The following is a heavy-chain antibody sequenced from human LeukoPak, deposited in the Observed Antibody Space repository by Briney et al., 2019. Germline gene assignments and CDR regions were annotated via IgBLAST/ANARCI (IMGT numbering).Heavy chain of an antibody. CDR1: GFTFSTYG. Sequence: GRSLRLSCAASGFTFSTYGIHWVRQAPGKGLEWVAVISYDGSNKDYADSVKGRFTISRDNSKNTLYLQMNSLRAEDTAVYYCARDQAVTGIFDYWGQGTLVTVSS. D-gene: IGHD3-10*01. V-gene: IGHV3-30*04. CDR2: ISYDGSNK. CDR3: ARDQAVTGIFDY. J-gene: IGHJ4*02.